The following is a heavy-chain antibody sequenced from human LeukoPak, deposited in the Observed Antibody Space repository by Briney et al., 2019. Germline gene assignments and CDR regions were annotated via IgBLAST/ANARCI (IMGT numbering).Heavy chain of an antibody. CDR1: GYTFTGYY. J-gene: IGHJ5*02. CDR3: AKDPPPPMVRGPIDP. CDR2: INPNSGGT. D-gene: IGHD3-10*01. Sequence: GASVKVSCKASGYTFTGYYMHWVRQAPGQGLGWMGWINPNSGGTNYAQKFQGRVTMTRDTSISTAYMELSRLRSDDTAVYYCAKDPPPPMVRGPIDPWGQGTLVTVSS. V-gene: IGHV1-2*02.